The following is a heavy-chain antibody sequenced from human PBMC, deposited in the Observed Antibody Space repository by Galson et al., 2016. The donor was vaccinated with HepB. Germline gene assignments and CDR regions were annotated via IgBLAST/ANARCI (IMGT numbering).Heavy chain of an antibody. CDR1: GYSISDGYY. CDR2: IYHTGEV. D-gene: IGHD1-26*01. V-gene: IGHV4-38-2*02. J-gene: IGHJ4*02. Sequence: SETLSLTCTVSGYSISDGYYWAWIRLPPGKGLEWIGSIYHTGEVHYSPSLSSRVTMSVDTSMNQFSLKLPSVTAADTAVYYCARGMPSGSYFDLWGQGSLLTVSS. CDR3: ARGMPSGSYFDL.